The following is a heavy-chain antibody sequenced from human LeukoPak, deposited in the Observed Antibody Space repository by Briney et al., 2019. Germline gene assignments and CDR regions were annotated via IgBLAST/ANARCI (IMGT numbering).Heavy chain of an antibody. CDR3: AKDNQLEDISF. CDR1: GFTFSSYA. CDR2: ISYDGSNK. Sequence: GGSLRLSCAASGFTFSSYAMHWVRQAPGKGLEWVAVISYDGSNKYYADSVKGRFTISRDNSKNTLYLQMNSLRAEDTAVYYCAKDNQLEDISFGGQGTLVTVSS. J-gene: IGHJ4*02. D-gene: IGHD2-15*01. V-gene: IGHV3-30-3*01.